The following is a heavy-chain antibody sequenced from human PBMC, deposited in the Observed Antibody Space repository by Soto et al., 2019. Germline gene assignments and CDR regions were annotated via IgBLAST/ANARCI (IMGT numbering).Heavy chain of an antibody. CDR3: ARERIVGDFQGFDY. CDR2: IYYTGTT. V-gene: IGHV4-30-4*01. J-gene: IGHJ4*02. CDR1: GGSINSGDYY. D-gene: IGHD1-26*01. Sequence: SETLSLTCTFSGGSINSGDYYWSWIRQPPGKGLEWIGYIYYTGTTYYNLSLKGRLTISVDTSKNQFSLEMCSVTAADTAVYYCARERIVGDFQGFDYWGQGTPVTVSS.